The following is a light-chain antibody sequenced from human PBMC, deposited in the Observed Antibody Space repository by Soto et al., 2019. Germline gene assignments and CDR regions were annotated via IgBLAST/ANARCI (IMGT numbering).Light chain of an antibody. CDR2: GAS. V-gene: IGKV3-20*01. J-gene: IGKJ5*01. CDR1: QSVDNNF. CDR3: QQYGRSPNA. Sequence: EIVLAQSPGTLSLSPGQGATLSCRASQSVDNNFLVWYQHKPGQAPRVLIHGASKRATGVPDRFSGSGSETDFTLTISRLEPEDFAIYYCQQYGRSPNALGQGTRLEIK.